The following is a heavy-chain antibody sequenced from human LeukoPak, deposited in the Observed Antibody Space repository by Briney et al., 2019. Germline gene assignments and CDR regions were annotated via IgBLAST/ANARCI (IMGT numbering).Heavy chain of an antibody. J-gene: IGHJ3*02. CDR1: AGSVSSGSYF. Sequence: SETLSLTCTVSAGSVSSGSYFWSWIRQPPGKGLEWIGHIHYSGSTNYNPSLKSRVTLLVDTSKNQFSLKLSSVTAADTAVYYCVRDGSRAFDIWGQGTKVTVSS. CDR2: IHYSGST. V-gene: IGHV4-61*01. D-gene: IGHD3-10*01. CDR3: VRDGSRAFDI.